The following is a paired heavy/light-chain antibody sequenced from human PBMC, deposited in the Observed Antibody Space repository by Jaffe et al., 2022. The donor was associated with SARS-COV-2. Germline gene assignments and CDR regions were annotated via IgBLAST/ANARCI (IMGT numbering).Light chain of an antibody. V-gene: IGLV2-23*02. CDR2: AVN. J-gene: IGLJ3*02. CDR3: CSYAGSSTFGV. CDR1: SSDVGSYDL. Sequence: QSALTQPASVSGSPGQSITISCTGTSSDVGSYDLVSWYQHHPDKAPKLIIYAVNKRPSGVSNRFSGSKSGITASLTISGLQAEDEADYYCCSYAGSSTFGVFGGGTKLTVL.
Heavy chain of an antibody. V-gene: IGHV1-2*02. D-gene: IGHD4-17*01. CDR3: ARDDYTDYQYFDY. CDR2: INPNGGGT. Sequence: QVQLVQSGAEVKKPGASVKVSCKTSGYTFTDNFLHWVRQAPGQALEWMGWINPNGGGTNYAQNFQGRVTMTRDTSISTAYMELSGLTSDDTAVYYCARDDYTDYQYFDYWGQGTLVTVSS. J-gene: IGHJ4*02. CDR1: GYTFTDNF.